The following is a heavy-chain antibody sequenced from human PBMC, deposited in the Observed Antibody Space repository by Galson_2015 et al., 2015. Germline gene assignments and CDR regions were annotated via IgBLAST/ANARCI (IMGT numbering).Heavy chain of an antibody. Sequence: SETLSLTCTVSGGSIISRNYFWGWIRQPPGKGLEWIGSIYYTGSTYYNPSLKSRVIISVDTSKNQISLRLSSVTAADTAVFYCARTHCRSTKCLHYYGLDVWGQGTTVTVSS. CDR2: IYYTGST. CDR1: GGSIISRNYF. D-gene: IGHD2-2*01. CDR3: ARTHCRSTKCLHYYGLDV. V-gene: IGHV4-39*01. J-gene: IGHJ6*02.